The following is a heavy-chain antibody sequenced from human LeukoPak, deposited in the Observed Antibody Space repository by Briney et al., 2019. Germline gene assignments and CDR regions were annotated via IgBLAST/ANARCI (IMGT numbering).Heavy chain of an antibody. CDR1: GGSISSSSYY. Sequence: PSETLSLTCTVSGGSISSSSYYWGWIRQPPGKGLEWIGCIYYSGSTYYNPSLKSRVTISVDTSKNQFSLKLSSVTAADTAVYYCARSLYSSSWPYYFDYWGQGTLVTVSS. CDR2: IYYSGST. D-gene: IGHD6-13*01. V-gene: IGHV4-39*07. CDR3: ARSLYSSSWPYYFDY. J-gene: IGHJ4*02.